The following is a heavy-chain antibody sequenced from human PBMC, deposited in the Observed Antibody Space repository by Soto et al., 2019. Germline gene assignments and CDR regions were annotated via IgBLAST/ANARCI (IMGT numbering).Heavy chain of an antibody. V-gene: IGHV1-58*01. CDR2: IVVGSGNT. CDR3: AADPTYYYDSSGGRFDI. D-gene: IGHD3-22*01. J-gene: IGHJ3*02. CDR1: GFTFTSSA. Sequence: RASVKVSCKASGFTFTSSAVQWVRQTRGQRLEWIGWIVVGSGNTNYAQKFQERVTITRDMSTSTAYMELSSLRSEDTAVYYCAADPTYYYDSSGGRFDIWGQGTMVTVS.